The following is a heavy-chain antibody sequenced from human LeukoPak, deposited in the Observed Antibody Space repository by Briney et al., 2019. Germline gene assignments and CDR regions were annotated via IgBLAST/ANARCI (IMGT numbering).Heavy chain of an antibody. D-gene: IGHD1/OR15-1a*01. V-gene: IGHV3-30*07. Sequence: PGGSLRLSCAASGFSFSSYAMHWVRRAPGKGLEWVAVISYDGSNKYYADSVKGRFTISRDNSKNTLYLQMNSLRADDTAVYYCARGTTAFDYWGQGTLVTVSS. CDR3: ARGTTAFDY. CDR1: GFSFSSYA. J-gene: IGHJ4*02. CDR2: ISYDGSNK.